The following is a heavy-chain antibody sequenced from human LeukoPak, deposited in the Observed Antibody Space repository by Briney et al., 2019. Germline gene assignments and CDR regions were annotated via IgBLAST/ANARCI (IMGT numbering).Heavy chain of an antibody. CDR1: GGSISSHY. CDR2: IYYSGST. CDR3: AREGGYSYAKFFDY. Sequence: SETLSLTCTVSGGSISSHYWSWLRQPPGKGLEWIAYIYYSGSTNYNPSLKSRVTISVDTSKNQFSLKLSSVTAADTAVYYCAREGGYSYAKFFDYWGQGTLVTVSS. V-gene: IGHV4-59*11. J-gene: IGHJ4*02. D-gene: IGHD5-18*01.